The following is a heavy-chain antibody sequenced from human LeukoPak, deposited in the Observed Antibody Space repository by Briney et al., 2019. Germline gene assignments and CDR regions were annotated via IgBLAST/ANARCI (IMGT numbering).Heavy chain of an antibody. J-gene: IGHJ5*02. CDR2: VSYTGST. CDR1: GGSISNYH. Sequence: SETLSLTYIVSGGSISNYHWSWIRQPPGKGLEWIGYVSYTGSTNCNPSLKSRVSISVDTSKNQFSLKLSSVTAADTAVYYCARRIALAGTIWFDPWGQGTLVPVSS. D-gene: IGHD6-19*01. CDR3: ARRIALAGTIWFDP. V-gene: IGHV4-59*01.